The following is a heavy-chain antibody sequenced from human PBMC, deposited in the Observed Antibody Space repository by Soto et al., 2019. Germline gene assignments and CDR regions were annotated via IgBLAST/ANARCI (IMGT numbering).Heavy chain of an antibody. CDR2: IYYSGST. CDR1: GGSISSGDYY. V-gene: IGHV4-30-4*01. CDR3: AREDGDCGGDCYRTD. D-gene: IGHD2-21*02. Sequence: PSETLSLTCTVSGGSISSGDYYWSWIRQPPGKGLEWIGYIYYSGSTYYNPSLKSRVTISVDTSKNQFSLKLSSVTAADTAVYYCAREDGDCGGDCYRTDWGQGTLVTVSS. J-gene: IGHJ1*01.